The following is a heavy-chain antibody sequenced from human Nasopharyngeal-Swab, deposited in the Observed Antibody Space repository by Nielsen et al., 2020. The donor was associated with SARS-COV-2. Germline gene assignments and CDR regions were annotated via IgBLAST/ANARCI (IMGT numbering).Heavy chain of an antibody. CDR1: GYTFTSYA. CDR2: INTNTGNP. V-gene: IGHV7-4-1*02. CDR3: ARDLSTYYDILTGYYGCLDY. D-gene: IGHD3-9*01. Sequence: ASVKVSCKASGYTFTSYAMNWVRQAPGQGLEWMGWINTNTGNPTYAQGFTGRFVFSLDTSVSTAYLQISSLKAEDTAVYYCARDLSTYYDILTGYYGCLDYWGKGTLVTVSS. J-gene: IGHJ4*02.